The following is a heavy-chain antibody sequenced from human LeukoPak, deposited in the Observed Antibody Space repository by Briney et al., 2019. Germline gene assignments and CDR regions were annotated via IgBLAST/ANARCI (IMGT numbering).Heavy chain of an antibody. CDR1: GGSFSGYY. CDR3: ARDCSSSSCYLDY. J-gene: IGHJ4*02. V-gene: IGHV4-34*01. D-gene: IGHD2-2*01. Sequence: SETLSLTCAVYGGSFSGYYWSWVRQPPGKGLEWIGEINHSGNTNYNPSLKSRVTISVDTSKYQFSLKLSSVTAADTAVYYCARDCSSSSCYLDYWSQGTLVTVSS. CDR2: INHSGNT.